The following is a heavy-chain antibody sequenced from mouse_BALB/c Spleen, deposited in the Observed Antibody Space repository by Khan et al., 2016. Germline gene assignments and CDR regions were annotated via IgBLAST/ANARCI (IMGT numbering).Heavy chain of an antibody. CDR3: ARDDQDFDAWFAS. J-gene: IGHJ3*01. V-gene: IGHV2-9*02. CDR1: GFSLTNSG. Sequence: QVQLKESGPGLVAPSQSLSITCTVSGFSLTNSGVHWVRQPPRKGLDWLGVIWAGGSTDYNSALMSRLSITRDTTQNQGCVKRNSLRTDDTAMYYCARDDQDFDAWFASWGQGTLVTVSA. CDR2: IWAGGST.